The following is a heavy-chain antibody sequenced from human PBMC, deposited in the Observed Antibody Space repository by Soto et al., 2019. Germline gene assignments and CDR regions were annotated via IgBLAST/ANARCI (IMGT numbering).Heavy chain of an antibody. J-gene: IGHJ5*02. CDR3: VKHSEYQLLSWFDP. Sequence: EVQLLESGGGLVQPGGSLRLSCAASGFSFSTYAMSWVHQAPGKGLEWVSGISAGGGNTFYADSVRGRFTISRDNSKNTLYLQINSLRAEDTALYYCVKHSEYQLLSWFDPWGQGTLVTVSS. V-gene: IGHV3-23*01. D-gene: IGHD2-2*01. CDR2: ISAGGGNT. CDR1: GFSFSTYA.